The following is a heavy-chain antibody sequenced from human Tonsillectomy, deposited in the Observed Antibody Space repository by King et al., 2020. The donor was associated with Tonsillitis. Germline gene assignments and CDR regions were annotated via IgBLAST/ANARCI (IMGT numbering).Heavy chain of an antibody. D-gene: IGHD6-19*01. CDR3: AKERQWLVRVPGY. Sequence: VQLVESGGGVVQPGRSLRLSCAASGFTFSSCGMHWVRQAPGKGLEWVAVISYDGSNKYYADSVKGRFTISRDNSKNTLYLQMNSLRAEDTAVYYCAKERQWLVRVPGYWGQGTLVTVSS. CDR1: GFTFSSCG. V-gene: IGHV3-30*18. J-gene: IGHJ4*02. CDR2: ISYDGSNK.